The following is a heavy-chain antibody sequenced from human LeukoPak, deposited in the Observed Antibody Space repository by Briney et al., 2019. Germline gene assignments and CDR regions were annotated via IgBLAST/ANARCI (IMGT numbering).Heavy chain of an antibody. CDR3: GRDRLPGMVLNWFDP. V-gene: IGHV1-2*06. CDR2: INPNSGGT. D-gene: IGHD3-10*01. CDR1: GYTFTGYY. J-gene: IGHJ5*02. Sequence: GASVKVSCEASGYTFTGYYMHWVRQAPGQGLEWMGRINPNSGGTNYAQKFQGRVTMTRDTSISTAYMELSRLRSDDTAVYYCGRDRLPGMVLNWFDPWGQGTLVTVSS.